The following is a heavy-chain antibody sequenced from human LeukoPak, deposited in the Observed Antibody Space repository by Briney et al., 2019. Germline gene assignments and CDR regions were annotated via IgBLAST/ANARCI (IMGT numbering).Heavy chain of an antibody. CDR3: ARGLLSAVKDY. CDR2: ISGSGGGT. D-gene: IGHD2-2*01. V-gene: IGHV3-23*01. Sequence: GGSLRLSCAASGFTFSSYGMHWVRRAPGKGLEWVSGISGSGGGTYYADSVKGRSTISRDNSKNTLYLQMNSLRAEDTAVYYCARGLLSAVKDYWGQGSLVTVSS. J-gene: IGHJ4*02. CDR1: GFTFSSYG.